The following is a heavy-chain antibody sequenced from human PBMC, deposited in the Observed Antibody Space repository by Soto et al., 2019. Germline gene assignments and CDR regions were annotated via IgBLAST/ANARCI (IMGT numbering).Heavy chain of an antibody. CDR2: IWYDGSNK. V-gene: IGHV3-33*01. J-gene: IGHJ6*01. D-gene: IGHD6-19*01. CDR3: ARDSEYSSGWYVHYYYYYCMDV. CDR1: GCTFSSYG. Sequence: PGGSLRRSWAASGCTFSSYGMHWVRQAPGKGLEWVAVIWYDGSNKYYADSVKGRVTISRDNSKNTLYLQMNSLRAEDTAVYYCARDSEYSSGWYVHYYYYYCMDVCRQGPTVTASS.